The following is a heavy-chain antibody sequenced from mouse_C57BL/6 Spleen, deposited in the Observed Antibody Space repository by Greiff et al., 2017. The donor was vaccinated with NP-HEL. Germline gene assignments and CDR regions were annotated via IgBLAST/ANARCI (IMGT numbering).Heavy chain of an antibody. V-gene: IGHV1-26*01. D-gene: IGHD1-1*01. J-gene: IGHJ4*01. CDR3: ARPCGSSYAMDY. Sequence: EVQLQQSGPELVKPGASVKISCKASGYTFTDYYMNWVKQSHGKSLEWIGDINPNNGGTSYIQKLKGKATLTVEKTSSTAYMELRSLTSEDSAVYYCARPCGSSYAMDYWGQGTSVTVSS. CDR1: GYTFTDYY. CDR2: INPNNGGT.